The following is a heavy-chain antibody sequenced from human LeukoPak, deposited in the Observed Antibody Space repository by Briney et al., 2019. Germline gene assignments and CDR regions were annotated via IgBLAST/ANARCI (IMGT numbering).Heavy chain of an antibody. CDR1: GGSISSYY. D-gene: IGHD1-26*01. Sequence: PSETLSLTCTVSGGSISSYYWSWIRQPPGKGLEWIGYIYYSGSTNYNPSLKSRVTISVDTSKNQFSLKLSSVTAADTAVYYCARDSGGGSSTSNWFDPWGQGTLVTVSS. CDR2: IYYSGST. CDR3: ARDSGGGSSTSNWFDP. J-gene: IGHJ5*02. V-gene: IGHV4-59*01.